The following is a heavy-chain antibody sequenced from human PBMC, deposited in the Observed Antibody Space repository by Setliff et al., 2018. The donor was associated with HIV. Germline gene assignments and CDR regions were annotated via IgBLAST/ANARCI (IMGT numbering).Heavy chain of an antibody. V-gene: IGHV4-4*08. CDR2: IYTNGST. J-gene: IGHJ5*02. CDR1: GGSISSYF. CDR3: ARLNQQWLVRDRGSNWFDP. Sequence: SETLSLTCTVSGGSISSYFWSWIRQPPGKGLEWIGYIYTNGSTNDNPSLKSRVTISVDTSKKQFSLKPTSVTAADTAVYYCARLNQQWLVRDRGSNWFDPWGQGILVTVSS. D-gene: IGHD6-19*01.